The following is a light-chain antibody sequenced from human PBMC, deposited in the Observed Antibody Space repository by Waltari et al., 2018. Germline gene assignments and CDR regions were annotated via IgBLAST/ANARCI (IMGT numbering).Light chain of an antibody. Sequence: QSALTQPASLSGAPGQSITIPCTGTSRDVGNYNFLSWYQHHPGKVPKVIIYEVSNRPAGISSRFSGSKSGNTASLTISGLQADDEADYYCASYTTSDTIVFGTGTGVTVL. CDR1: SRDVGNYNF. V-gene: IGLV2-14*01. CDR2: EVS. CDR3: ASYTTSDTIV. J-gene: IGLJ1*01.